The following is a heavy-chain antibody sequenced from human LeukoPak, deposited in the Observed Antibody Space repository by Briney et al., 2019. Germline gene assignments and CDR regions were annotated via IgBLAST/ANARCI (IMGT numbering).Heavy chain of an antibody. V-gene: IGHV1-2*02. CDR1: RYTFTDYY. CDR2: INPNSGGT. J-gene: IGHJ5*02. Sequence: GASVKVSCKTSRYTFTDYYMHWVRQAPGQGLEWRGWINPNSGGTNSVQKFQGRVTLTRETSISTAYMELSRLRSDDTAVYYCARGGWSLGYCSSSSCLDWFDPWGQGTLVTVSS. D-gene: IGHD2-2*01. CDR3: ARGGWSLGYCSSSSCLDWFDP.